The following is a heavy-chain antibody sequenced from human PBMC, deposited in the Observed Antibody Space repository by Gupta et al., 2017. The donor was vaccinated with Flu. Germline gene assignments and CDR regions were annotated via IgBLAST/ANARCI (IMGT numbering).Heavy chain of an antibody. D-gene: IGHD2-8*02. CDR2: IWYDGSNK. CDR3: ARDNRIGLGVNNWFDP. CDR1: GFPFSSYG. Sequence: QVQLVESGGGVVQPGRSLRLSCAASGFPFSSYGMHWVRQAPGKGLEWVAVIWYDGSNKYYADSVKGRFTISRDNSKNTLYLQMNSLRAEDTAVYYCARDNRIGLGVNNWFDPWGQGTLVTVSS. J-gene: IGHJ5*02. V-gene: IGHV3-33*01.